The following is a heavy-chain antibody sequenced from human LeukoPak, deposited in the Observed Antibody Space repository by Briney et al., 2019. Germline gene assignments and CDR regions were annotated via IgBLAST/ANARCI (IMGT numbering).Heavy chain of an antibody. J-gene: IGHJ4*02. CDR2: ISSDGSST. CDR3: AVAVVGLAY. V-gene: IGHV3-74*01. D-gene: IGHD6-19*01. Sequence: GGSLRLSCAASGSTFSTYWVHWVRQAPGKGLVWVSRISSDGSSTIYADSVKGRFTISRDNAKNTLYLQMNSLRAEDTAVYYCAVAVVGLAYWGQGTLVTVSS. CDR1: GSTFSTYW.